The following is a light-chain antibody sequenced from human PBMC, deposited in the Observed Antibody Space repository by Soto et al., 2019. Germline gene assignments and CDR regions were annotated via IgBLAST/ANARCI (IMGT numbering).Light chain of an antibody. J-gene: IGLJ2*01. CDR1: SSNIGAGHV. CDR2: GST. V-gene: IGLV1-40*01. Sequence: QSVLTQPPSVSGAPGQRVTISCTGSSSNIGAGHVVHWYQQFPGTAPNLLIYGSTNRPSGVPDRFSGSKSGTSASLAITGRQAEDEADYYCQSSDNGRRAAVFGGGTKLTVL. CDR3: QSSDNGRRAAV.